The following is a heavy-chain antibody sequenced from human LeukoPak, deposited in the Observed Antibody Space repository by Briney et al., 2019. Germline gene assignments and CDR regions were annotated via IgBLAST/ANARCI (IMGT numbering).Heavy chain of an antibody. V-gene: IGHV3-30-3*01. J-gene: IGHJ4*02. Sequence: GGSLRLSCAASGFTFSSYAMHWVRQAPGKGLEWVVVISYDGSNKYYVDSVKGRFTISRDNSKNTLYLQMNSLRAEDTAVYYCARESQLRATYYFDYWGQGTLVTVSS. D-gene: IGHD1-26*01. CDR1: GFTFSSYA. CDR2: ISYDGSNK. CDR3: ARESQLRATYYFDY.